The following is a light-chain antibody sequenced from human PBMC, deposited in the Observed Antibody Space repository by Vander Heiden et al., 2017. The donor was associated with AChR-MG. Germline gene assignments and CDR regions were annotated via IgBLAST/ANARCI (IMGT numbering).Light chain of an antibody. J-gene: IGKJ5*01. Sequence: EIVSTQSPATLSLSPGERATLSCRASQSVSSYLAWYQQKPGQAPRLLIYDASNRATGIPARFSGSGSGTDFTLTISSLEPEDFAVYYCQQRSNWPVFGQGTRLEIK. CDR3: QQRSNWPV. V-gene: IGKV3-11*01. CDR1: QSVSSY. CDR2: DAS.